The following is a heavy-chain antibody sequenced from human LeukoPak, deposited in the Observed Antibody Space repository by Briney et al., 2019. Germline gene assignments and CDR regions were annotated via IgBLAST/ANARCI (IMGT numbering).Heavy chain of an antibody. CDR3: ARGEMATIEDAFDI. V-gene: IGHV4-59*11. CDR1: GGSFSSHY. Sequence: SETLSLTCAVYGGSFSSHYWSWIRQSPGKGLEWIGYIYYSGSTNYNPSLKSRVTISVDTSKNQFSLKLSSVTAADTAVYYCARGEMATIEDAFDIWGQGTMVTVSS. CDR2: IYYSGST. D-gene: IGHD5-24*01. J-gene: IGHJ3*02.